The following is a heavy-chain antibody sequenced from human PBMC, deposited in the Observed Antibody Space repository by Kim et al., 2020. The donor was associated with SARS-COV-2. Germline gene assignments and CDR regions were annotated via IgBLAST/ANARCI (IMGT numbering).Heavy chain of an antibody. CDR2: IFGSGSGT. Sequence: GGSLRLSCAASGFTFGNSAMSWVRQVPGKGLEWVSGIFGSGSGTYYADSVKGRFTISRDNSQSTVYLQLNNLRADDTAVYYCARHLHVTTVTFSWYCDLWGRGTLGTVSS. V-gene: IGHV3-23*01. CDR3: ARHLHVTTVTFSWYCDL. J-gene: IGHJ2*01. D-gene: IGHD3-3*02. CDR1: GFTFGNSA.